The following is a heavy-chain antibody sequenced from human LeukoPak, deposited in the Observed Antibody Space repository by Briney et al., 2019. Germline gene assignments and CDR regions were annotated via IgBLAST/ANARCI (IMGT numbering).Heavy chain of an antibody. D-gene: IGHD3-3*01. V-gene: IGHV1-18*01. Sequence: ASMKVSCKASGYTFTSYGISWVRQAPGQGLEWMGWISAYNGNTNYAQKLQGRVTMTTDASTSTAYMELRSLRSDDTAVYYCARVYDFWSGYLVDYWGQGTLVTVSS. CDR1: GYTFTSYG. J-gene: IGHJ4*02. CDR3: ARVYDFWSGYLVDY. CDR2: ISAYNGNT.